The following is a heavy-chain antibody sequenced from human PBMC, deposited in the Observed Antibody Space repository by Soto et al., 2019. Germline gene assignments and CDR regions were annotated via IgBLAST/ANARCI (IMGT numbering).Heavy chain of an antibody. Sequence: GASVKVSCKVSGYTLTELSMHWVRQAPGKGLEWMGGFDPEDGETIYAQKFQGRVTMTEDTSTDTAYMELSSLRSEDTAVYYCPTVPLAIAVAPADYWGQGTLVTAPQ. D-gene: IGHD6-19*01. J-gene: IGHJ4*02. V-gene: IGHV1-24*01. CDR1: GYTLTELS. CDR2: FDPEDGET. CDR3: PTVPLAIAVAPADY.